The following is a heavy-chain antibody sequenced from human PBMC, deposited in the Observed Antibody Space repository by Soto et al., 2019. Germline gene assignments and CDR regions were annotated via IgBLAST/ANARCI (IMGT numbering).Heavy chain of an antibody. Sequence: EVQLVESGGGLVQPGGSLRLSCAASGLPFIGYCINWVRQAPGKGLEWVSYISSSTTDIQYADFVKGRFTISRDNAKNLVWLQLNSQRVEDTAVYYGTGDRQQVSFDYWGQGTLVTVSS. CDR2: ISSSTTDI. J-gene: IGHJ4*02. CDR1: GLPFIGYC. V-gene: IGHV3-48*01. D-gene: IGHD6-13*01. CDR3: TGDRQQVSFDY.